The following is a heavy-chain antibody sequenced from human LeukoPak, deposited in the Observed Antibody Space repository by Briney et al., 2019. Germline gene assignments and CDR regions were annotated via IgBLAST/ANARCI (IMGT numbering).Heavy chain of an antibody. CDR3: ARELRGYSYGGLDY. D-gene: IGHD5-18*01. V-gene: IGHV3-23*01. CDR1: GFAFSSYT. J-gene: IGHJ4*02. CDR2: ISGSGGST. Sequence: GGSLRLSCAASGFAFSSYTMNWVRQAPGKGLEWVSAISGSGGSTYYADSVKGRFTISRDNAKNSLYLQMNSLRAEDTALYYCARELRGYSYGGLDYWGQGTLVTVSS.